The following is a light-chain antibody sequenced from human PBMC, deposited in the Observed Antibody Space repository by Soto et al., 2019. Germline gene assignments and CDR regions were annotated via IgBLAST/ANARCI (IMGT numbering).Light chain of an antibody. Sequence: DIQLTQSPSFLSASVVDRVTITCRASQGISSYLAWYQQKPGKAPKLLIYAASTLQSGVPSRFSGSGSGTEFTLTTSSLQPEDFATYYCQQLNSYPLTFGQGTRLEI. CDR3: QQLNSYPLT. V-gene: IGKV1-9*01. CDR2: AAS. J-gene: IGKJ5*01. CDR1: QGISSY.